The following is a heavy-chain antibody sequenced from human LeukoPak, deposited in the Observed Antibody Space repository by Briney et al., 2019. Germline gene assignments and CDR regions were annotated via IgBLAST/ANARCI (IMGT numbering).Heavy chain of an antibody. D-gene: IGHD3-16*01. CDR2: IFSGGST. CDR3: ARGRGPLRVEFGD. J-gene: IGHJ4*02. V-gene: IGHV4-4*09. Sequence: SETLSLTCTVSGGSLSSHYWSWIRQAPGKGLEWIGFIFSGGSTNYNPSLKSRVSISMDTSQNQFSLKLTSVTAADTAVYYCARGRGPLRVEFGDWGQGALVTVSS. CDR1: GGSLSSHY.